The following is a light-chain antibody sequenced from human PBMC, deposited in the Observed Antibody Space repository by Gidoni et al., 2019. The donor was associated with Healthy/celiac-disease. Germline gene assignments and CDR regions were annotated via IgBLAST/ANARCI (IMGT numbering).Light chain of an antibody. V-gene: IGLV2-23*01. CDR3: CSYAGSSTNVV. Sequence: QSALSQPTSVSGSPRHSITISCTGTSSDVGSYNLVSWYQQHPGKAPKLMIYEGSKRPSGVSNRFSGSKSGNTASLTISGLQAEDEADYYCCSYAGSSTNVVFGGGTKLTVL. CDR1: SSDVGSYNL. J-gene: IGLJ2*01. CDR2: EGS.